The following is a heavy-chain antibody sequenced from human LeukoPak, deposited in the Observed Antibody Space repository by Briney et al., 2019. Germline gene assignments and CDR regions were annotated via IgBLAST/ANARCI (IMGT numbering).Heavy chain of an antibody. J-gene: IGHJ4*02. CDR1: GYTFTSYG. CDR2: ISAYNGNT. Sequence: ASVKVSYKASGYTFTSYGISWVRQAPGQGLEWMGWISAYNGNTNYAQKLQGRVTMTTDTSTSTAYMELRSLRSDDTAVYYCARDLRSTSLRYFDYWGQGTLVTVSS. V-gene: IGHV1-18*01. CDR3: ARDLRSTSLRYFDY. D-gene: IGHD2-2*01.